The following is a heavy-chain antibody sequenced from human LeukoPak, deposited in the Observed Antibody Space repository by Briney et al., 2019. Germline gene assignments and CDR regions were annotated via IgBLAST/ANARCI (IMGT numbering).Heavy chain of an antibody. CDR2: IYPSDSDT. CDR3: ARRAGYSSSWYYFDY. V-gene: IGHV5-51*01. D-gene: IGHD6-13*01. J-gene: IGHJ4*02. Sequence: ESLKISCKGSGYSFTSHWIAWVRQRTGKGLEWMGIIYPSDSDTRYSPSFQGQVSISADKSISTAYVQWSTVKGSDTAMYYCARRAGYSSSWYYFDYWGQGTLVTVSS. CDR1: GYSFTSHW.